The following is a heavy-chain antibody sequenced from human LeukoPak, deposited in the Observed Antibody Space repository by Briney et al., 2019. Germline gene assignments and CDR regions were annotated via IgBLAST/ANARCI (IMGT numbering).Heavy chain of an antibody. CDR1: GFTFSDYY. CDR3: ARDYYGSGSYGWFDP. Sequence: TGGSLRLSCAASGFTFSDYYMSWIRQAPGKGLEWVSYISGSGTNIYYADSVKGRFTISRDNAKNSLYLQMNSLRAEDTAVYYCARDYYGSGSYGWFDPWGQGTLVTVSS. CDR2: ISGSGTNI. D-gene: IGHD3-10*01. V-gene: IGHV3-11*01. J-gene: IGHJ5*02.